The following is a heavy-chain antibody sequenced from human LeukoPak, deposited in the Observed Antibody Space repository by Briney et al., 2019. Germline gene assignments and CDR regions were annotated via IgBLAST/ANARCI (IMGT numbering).Heavy chain of an antibody. V-gene: IGHV3-7*01. CDR3: TREAAAGIDY. D-gene: IGHD6-13*01. CDR2: IKQDGSEK. CDR1: GFTFSTYW. Sequence: GGSLRLSCAASGFTFSTYWMSWVRQAPGKGLEWVANIKQDGSEKYYLDSVKGRFTISRDNAKNSLYLQMNSLRAEDAAVYFCTREAAAGIDYWGQGTLVTVSS. J-gene: IGHJ4*02.